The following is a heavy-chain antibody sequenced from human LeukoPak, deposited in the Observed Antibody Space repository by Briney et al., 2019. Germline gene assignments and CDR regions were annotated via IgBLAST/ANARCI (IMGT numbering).Heavy chain of an antibody. Sequence: PGGSLRLSCAASGFTFSSYVMSWVRQAPGKGLEWVSALSGGGDSTYYVDSVKGRFTTSRDNSKNTLYLQMNSLRAEDTAVYYCAKGSSSGRPYYFDYWGQGALVTVSP. CDR2: LSGGGDST. J-gene: IGHJ4*02. CDR3: AKGSSSGRPYYFDY. D-gene: IGHD6-19*01. V-gene: IGHV3-23*01. CDR1: GFTFSSYV.